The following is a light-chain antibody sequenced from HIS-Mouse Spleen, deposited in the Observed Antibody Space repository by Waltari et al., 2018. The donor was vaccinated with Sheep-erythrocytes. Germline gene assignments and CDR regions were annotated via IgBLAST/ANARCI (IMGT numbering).Light chain of an antibody. Sequence: QSVLTQPPSASGTPGQRVTISCSGSSSNIGSNTVNWYQQLPGTAPKLLIYSNKQRPSGVPYRFPGSKSGTSASLAISGLQSEDEAEYYCAAWDDSLNGVVFGGGTKLTVL. CDR1: SSNIGSNT. CDR2: SNK. V-gene: IGLV1-44*01. J-gene: IGLJ2*01. CDR3: AAWDDSLNGVV.